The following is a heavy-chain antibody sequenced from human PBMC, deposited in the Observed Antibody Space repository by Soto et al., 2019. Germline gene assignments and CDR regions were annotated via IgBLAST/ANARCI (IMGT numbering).Heavy chain of an antibody. CDR1: GDSISSGDYY. CDR2: IYYSGST. J-gene: IGHJ4*02. V-gene: IGHV4-30-4*01. CDR3: ARATVGATTLDY. D-gene: IGHD1-26*01. Sequence: SETLSLTCTVSGDSISSGDYYWSWIRQPPGKGLEWIGYIYYSGSTYYNPSLKSRVSISVDTSKNQFSLKLSSVTAADTAVYYCARATVGATTLDYWGQGTLVTVSS.